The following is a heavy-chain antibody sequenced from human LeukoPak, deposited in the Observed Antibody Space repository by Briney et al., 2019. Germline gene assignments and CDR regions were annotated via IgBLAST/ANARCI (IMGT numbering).Heavy chain of an antibody. CDR2: IYYSGST. D-gene: IGHD2-2*01. CDR1: GGSISSSSYY. Sequence: PSETLSLTCTVSGGSISSSSYYWGWIRQPPGKGLEWIGSIYYSGSTYYNPSLKSRVTISVDTSKNQFSLKLSSVTAADTAVYYCASTVVPAAIGGAFDIWGQGTMVTVSS. J-gene: IGHJ3*02. V-gene: IGHV4-39*07. CDR3: ASTVVPAAIGGAFDI.